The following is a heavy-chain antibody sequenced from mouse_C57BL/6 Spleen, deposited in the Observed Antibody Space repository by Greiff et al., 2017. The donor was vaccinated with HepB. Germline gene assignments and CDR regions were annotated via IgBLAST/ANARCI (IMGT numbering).Heavy chain of an antibody. V-gene: IGHV7-3*01. D-gene: IGHD2-1*01. J-gene: IGHJ4*01. Sequence: EVKVVESGGGLVQPGGSLSLSCAASGFTFTDYYMSWVRQPPGKALEWWGFIRNKANGYTTEYSASVKGRFTISRDNSQSILYLQMNALRAEDSATYYCARFIYYGNYRDAMDYWGQGTSVTVSS. CDR2: IRNKANGYTT. CDR1: GFTFTDYY. CDR3: ARFIYYGNYRDAMDY.